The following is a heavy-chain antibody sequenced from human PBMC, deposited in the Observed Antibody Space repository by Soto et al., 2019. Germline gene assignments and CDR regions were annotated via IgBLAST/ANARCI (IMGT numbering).Heavy chain of an antibody. CDR2: IIPILGIA. D-gene: IGHD3-22*01. CDR3: ARERTYYYDSSGDQREGDWFDP. Sequence: QVQLVQSGAEVKKPGSSVKVSCKASGGTFSSYTISWVRQAPGQGLEWMGRIIPILGIANYAQKFQGRVTITADESTSTTYMEMSSLRSEDTAVSYCARERTYYYDSSGDQREGDWFDPWGQGTLVTVSS. J-gene: IGHJ5*02. CDR1: GGTFSSYT. V-gene: IGHV1-69*08.